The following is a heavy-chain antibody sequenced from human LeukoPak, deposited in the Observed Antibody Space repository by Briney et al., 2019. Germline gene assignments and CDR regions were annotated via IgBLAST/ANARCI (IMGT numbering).Heavy chain of an antibody. CDR3: ARHRRIAAAGTTSDLDY. V-gene: IGHV5-51*01. D-gene: IGHD6-13*01. J-gene: IGHJ4*02. CDR2: IYPGDSDT. Sequence: GESLKISCKGSGYSFTSYWIGWVRQMPGKGLEWMGSIYPGDSDTRYSPSFQGQVTISADKSISTAYLQWSSLKASDTAMYYCARHRRIAAAGTTSDLDYWGQGTLVTVSS. CDR1: GYSFTSYW.